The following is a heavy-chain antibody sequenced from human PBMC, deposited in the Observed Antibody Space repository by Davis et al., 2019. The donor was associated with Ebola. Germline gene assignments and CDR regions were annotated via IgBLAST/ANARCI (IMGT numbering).Heavy chain of an antibody. D-gene: IGHD5-24*01. Sequence: SETLSLTCIVSGGSISTYYWSWIRQPPGKGLEWIGCIDYTGSTNHNPSLKSRVTISIDTSKNQFSLKLSSVTAADTAVYYCVRGDGRFDYWGQGALVTVSS. J-gene: IGHJ4*02. V-gene: IGHV4-59*08. CDR3: VRGDGRFDY. CDR2: IDYTGST. CDR1: GGSISTYY.